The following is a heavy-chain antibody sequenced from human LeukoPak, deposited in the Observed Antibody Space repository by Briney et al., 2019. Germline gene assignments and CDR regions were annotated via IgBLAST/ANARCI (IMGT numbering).Heavy chain of an antibody. CDR2: ISSDGNTE. Sequence: GGSLRLSCAASGFSLTTYPMNWIRQVPGKGLEWDSHISSDGNTEYYADSVRVRFTMSRDNAKNSLDLHMNSLRTEDTAVYYCARDIVNGPFVTSLESWGQGALVTVSS. CDR3: ARDIVNGPFVTSLES. V-gene: IGHV3-48*03. J-gene: IGHJ4*02. CDR1: GFSLTTYP. D-gene: IGHD2-8*01.